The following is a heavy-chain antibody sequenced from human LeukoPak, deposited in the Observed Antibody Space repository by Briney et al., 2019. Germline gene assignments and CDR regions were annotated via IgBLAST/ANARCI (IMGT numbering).Heavy chain of an antibody. J-gene: IGHJ4*02. Sequence: GGSLRLSCVASGFPSSTQSMNWVRQAPGKGLEWVGRIKSKTDGGTTDYAAPVKGRFTISRDDSKNTLYLQMNSLKTEDTAVYYRTTGVLLWFGEFVDYWGQETLVTVSS. CDR2: IKSKTDGGTT. V-gene: IGHV3-15*01. D-gene: IGHD3-10*01. CDR1: GFPSSTQS. CDR3: TTGVLLWFGEFVDY.